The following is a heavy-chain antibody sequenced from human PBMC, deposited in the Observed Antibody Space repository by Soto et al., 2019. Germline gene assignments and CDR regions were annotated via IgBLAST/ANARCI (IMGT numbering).Heavy chain of an antibody. CDR3: ARVCTNGVCSSGAFDI. D-gene: IGHD2-8*01. V-gene: IGHV1-18*01. CDR2: ISTYNGNT. CDR1: GYTFTTYG. Sequence: ASVKVSCKASGYTFTTYGISWVRQAPGQGLEWMGWISTYNGNTNYAQKLQGRVTMTTDTSTSTAYMELKSLRSEDTAVYYCARVCTNGVCSSGAFDIWGQGTMVTVSS. J-gene: IGHJ3*02.